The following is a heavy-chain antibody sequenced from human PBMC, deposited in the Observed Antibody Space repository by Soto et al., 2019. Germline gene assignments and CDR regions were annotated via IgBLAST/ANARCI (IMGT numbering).Heavy chain of an antibody. Sequence: QIQLLQSGAEVKKPGAQGKVPSKPPVKPFRTFVFSGVQQAPGQGLEWLGWISAYNANANYAQKFQGRLTMTADTSTSTAYMELRSLRSDDTAVYYCARENSYFDYWGQGTLVTVSS. J-gene: IGHJ4*02. CDR3: ARENSYFDY. CDR2: ISAYNANA. V-gene: IGHV1-18*01. CDR1: VKPFRTFV.